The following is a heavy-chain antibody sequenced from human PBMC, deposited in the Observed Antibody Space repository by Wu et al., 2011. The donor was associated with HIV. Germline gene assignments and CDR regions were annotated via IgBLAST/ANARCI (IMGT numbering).Heavy chain of an antibody. CDR2: IIPIFGTA. J-gene: IGHJ4*02. Sequence: QVQLVQSGAEVKKPGSSVKVSCKASGGTFNNYLISWVRQAPGQGLEWMGGIIPIFGTANYAQKFQGRVTITADKSTSTAYMELSSLRSEDTAMYYCARDRKPHDYGDYALDYWGQGTLVTVSS. CDR3: ARDRKPHDYGDYALDY. CDR1: GGTFNNYL. D-gene: IGHD4-17*01. V-gene: IGHV1-69*14.